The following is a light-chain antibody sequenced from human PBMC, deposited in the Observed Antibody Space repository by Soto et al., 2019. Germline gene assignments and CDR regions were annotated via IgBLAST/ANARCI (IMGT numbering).Light chain of an antibody. CDR2: EGG. V-gene: IGLV2-23*01. CDR1: SSDVGSYNL. J-gene: IGLJ2*01. CDR3: CSYAGYSTSAV. Sequence: QSVLTQPASVSGSPGQSITISCTGTSSDVGSYNLVSWYQQHPGKAPKVIIYEGGKRPSGVSNRFSGSKSGITASLTISGLQAEDEADYYCCSYAGYSTSAVFGGGIKLTVL.